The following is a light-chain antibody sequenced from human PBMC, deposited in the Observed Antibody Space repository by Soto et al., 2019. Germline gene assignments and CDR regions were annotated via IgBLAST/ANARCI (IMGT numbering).Light chain of an antibody. V-gene: IGKV3-11*01. CDR3: QHRSSWPHT. J-gene: IGKJ5*01. CDR1: QSVSSY. Sequence: EIVLTQSPATLSLSPGERATLSCRASQSVSSYLAWYQQRPGQAPRLLIYHASNRATGVPARFSGSGSGTDFTLTISSLALEDFAVYSCQHRSSWPHTLGQGTRVEIK. CDR2: HAS.